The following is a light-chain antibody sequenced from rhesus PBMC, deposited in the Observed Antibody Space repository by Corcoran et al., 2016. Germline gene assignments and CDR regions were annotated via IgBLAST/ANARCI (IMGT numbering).Light chain of an antibody. CDR1: QGISSW. CDR2: KAY. V-gene: IGKV1-22*01. CDR3: LQYSSSPCS. J-gene: IGKJ2*01. Sequence: DIQMTQSPSSLSASVGDTVTITCRASQGISSWLAWYQQKPGKAPNLLNYKAYRLQSGVPSRFSGIRSGTDFTLTISSLQPEEFATYYCLQYSSSPCSFGQGTKVEIK.